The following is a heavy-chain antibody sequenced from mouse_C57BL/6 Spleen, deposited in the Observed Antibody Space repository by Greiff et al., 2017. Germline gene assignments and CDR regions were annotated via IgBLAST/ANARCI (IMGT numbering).Heavy chain of an antibody. CDR2: INPSTGGT. J-gene: IGHJ2*01. CDR1: GYSFTGYY. Sequence: VQLKESGPELVKPGASVKISCKASGYSFTGYYMNWVKQSPEKSLEWIGEINPSTGGTTYNQKFKAKATLTVDKSSSTAYMQLKSLTSEDSAVYYCARGIYYYGSSYFDYWGQGTTLTVSS. CDR3: ARGIYYYGSSYFDY. D-gene: IGHD1-1*01. V-gene: IGHV1-42*01.